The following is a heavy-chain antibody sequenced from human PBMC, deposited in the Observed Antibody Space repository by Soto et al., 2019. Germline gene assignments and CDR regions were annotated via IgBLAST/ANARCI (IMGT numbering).Heavy chain of an antibody. V-gene: IGHV3-30*04. J-gene: IGHJ4*02. Sequence: WGSLRLSCTASGFTFSNYAMHWVRQAPGRGLEWVALISYDGSYQYYGDSVKGRFTISRDNSKNMFYLQMSSLTPDDTAVYFCTKDRTIASRFDSWGQGTLVTVSS. CDR2: ISYDGSYQ. CDR3: TKDRTIASRFDS. D-gene: IGHD6-13*01. CDR1: GFTFSNYA.